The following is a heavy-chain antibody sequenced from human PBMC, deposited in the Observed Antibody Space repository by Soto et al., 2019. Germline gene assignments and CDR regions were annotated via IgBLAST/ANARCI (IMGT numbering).Heavy chain of an antibody. CDR1: GYTFTVYY. V-gene: IGHV1-2*02. CDR2: INPKSGGT. Sequence: QVQLVQSGAEVKKPGASVNVSCKASGYTFTVYYMHWVRQAPGQGLKRMGWINPKSGGTMYQQKFQGRVTMTWDTSISTAYMALTRLRSDDTAVYYCARDLAKGGGSAGFDYWGQGTLVTVSS. J-gene: IGHJ4*02. D-gene: IGHD1-26*01. CDR3: ARDLAKGGGSAGFDY.